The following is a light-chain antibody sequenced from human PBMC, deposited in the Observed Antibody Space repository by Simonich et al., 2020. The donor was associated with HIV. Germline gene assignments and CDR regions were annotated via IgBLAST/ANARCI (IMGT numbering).Light chain of an antibody. CDR1: QSVSSN. J-gene: IGKJ2*01. CDR3: QQYGNSPMYT. V-gene: IGKV3-15*01. CDR2: GAS. Sequence: EIVMTQSPATLSVSPGERATLSCRVSQSVSSNLAWYQQKPGQAPRLLIYGASNRATGIPARFSGSGSGTDFTLTISRLEPEDFAVYYCQQYGNSPMYTFGQGTRLEIK.